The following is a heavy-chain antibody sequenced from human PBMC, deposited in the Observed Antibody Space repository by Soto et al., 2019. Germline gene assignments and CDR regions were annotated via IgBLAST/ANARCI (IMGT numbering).Heavy chain of an antibody. Sequence: KASETLSLTCTVSGDSINNDDFYWSWIRQHPGKGLEWIGYMYYSGGTYYNPSLKSRITISVDTSKNQFSLKLSSVTAADTAVYYCAGCSGGSCYYNGMDVWGQGTTVTVSS. D-gene: IGHD2-15*01. V-gene: IGHV4-31*03. CDR1: GDSINNDDFY. CDR2: MYYSGGT. CDR3: AGCSGGSCYYNGMDV. J-gene: IGHJ6*02.